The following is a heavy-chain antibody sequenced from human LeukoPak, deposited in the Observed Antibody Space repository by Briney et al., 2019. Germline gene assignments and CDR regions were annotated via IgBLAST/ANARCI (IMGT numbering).Heavy chain of an antibody. V-gene: IGHV1-69*04. CDR3: ARDYVEVAVQEFDY. Sequence: ASVKVSCKASGGTFSSYAISWVRQAPGQGLEWMGRIIPILGIANYAQKFQGRVTITADKSTSTAYMELSSLRSEDTAVYYCARDYVEVAVQEFDYWGQGTLVTVSS. CDR1: GGTFSSYA. J-gene: IGHJ4*02. CDR2: IIPILGIA. D-gene: IGHD5-24*01.